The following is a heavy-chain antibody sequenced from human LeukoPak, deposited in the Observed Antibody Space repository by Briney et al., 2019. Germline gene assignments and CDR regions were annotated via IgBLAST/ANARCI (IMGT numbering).Heavy chain of an antibody. J-gene: IGHJ4*02. Sequence: PGGCLRLSCAASGNYSMHLVRQAPGQGLVWVSHINSDGSWTSYADSVKGRLTISKDNAKNTVYLQMNNLRAEDTAVYYCVSFYETYWGRGTLVTVSS. CDR2: INSDGSWT. V-gene: IGHV3-74*01. CDR1: GNYS. D-gene: IGHD2-2*01. CDR3: VSFYETY.